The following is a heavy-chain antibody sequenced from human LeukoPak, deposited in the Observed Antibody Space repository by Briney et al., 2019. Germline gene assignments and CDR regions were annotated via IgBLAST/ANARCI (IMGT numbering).Heavy chain of an antibody. CDR3: VRGSDCINGACYSYNWFDL. CDR1: GFNFRNFE. Sequence: GGSLRLSCAASGFNFRNFEMNWVRQAPGEGLEWLTYITSDNSMAYANSVKGRFSISRDVATGSLFLQMTSLRADDRAVYYCVRGSDCINGACYSYNWFDLWGQGALVSVSS. V-gene: IGHV3-48*03. D-gene: IGHD2-21*02. CDR2: ITSDNSM. J-gene: IGHJ5*02.